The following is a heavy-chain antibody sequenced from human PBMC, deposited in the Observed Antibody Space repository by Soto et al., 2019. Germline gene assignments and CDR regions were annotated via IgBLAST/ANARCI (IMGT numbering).Heavy chain of an antibody. CDR3: TRGTQPISTSTGAY. CDR2: IYNDGTYT. J-gene: IGHJ4*02. V-gene: IGHV3-74*01. D-gene: IGHD2-2*01. Sequence: PGGSLRLSCAASGFIFKMYWMHWVRQSPGKGLVWISRIYNDGTYTDYADSVRGRFTISRDNVNDTLYLQMNNLRAEDSGLYYCTRGTQPISTSTGAYWGQGTPVTVYS. CDR1: GFIFKMYW.